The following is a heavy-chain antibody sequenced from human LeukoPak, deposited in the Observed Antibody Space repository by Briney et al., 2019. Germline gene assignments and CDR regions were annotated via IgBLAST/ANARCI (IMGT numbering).Heavy chain of an antibody. Sequence: GGSLRLSCAASGCTFTTYSMNWVRQAPGKGLEWISSITSRSEMFYADSVKGRFTIYRDNAKNSLYLQMSSLRAEDTAVYYCARDPGEGDHWGQGTLVTVSS. CDR1: GCTFTTYS. D-gene: IGHD3-10*01. CDR3: ARDPGEGDH. J-gene: IGHJ4*02. V-gene: IGHV3-21*01. CDR2: ITSRSEM.